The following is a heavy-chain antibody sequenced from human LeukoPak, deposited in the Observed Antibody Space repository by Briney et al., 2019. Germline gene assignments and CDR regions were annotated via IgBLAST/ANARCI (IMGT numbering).Heavy chain of an antibody. V-gene: IGHV4-59*01. D-gene: IGHD3-10*01. CDR1: GGSLSTYS. CDR3: ARDTTVGSGMEH. CDR2: IYHGGTT. Sequence: SETLSLTCSVSGGSLSTYSWSWVRHSPGNRLELIGYIYHGGTTNYNPSLKSRAAISADTAKNQFSLRLRSVTAADTAIYYCARDTTVGSGMEHWGQGTLVSVSS. J-gene: IGHJ4*02.